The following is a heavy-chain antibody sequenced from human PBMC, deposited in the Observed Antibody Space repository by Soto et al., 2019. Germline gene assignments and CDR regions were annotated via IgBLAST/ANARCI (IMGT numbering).Heavy chain of an antibody. V-gene: IGHV3-23*01. CDR1: GFTFSSYA. Sequence: EVQPLESGGGLVQPGGSLRLSCAASGFTFSSYAMSWVRQAPGKGLEWVSAISGSGGSTYYADSVKGRFTISRDNSKNTLYLQMNSLRAEDTAVYYCAKDDSSGYYYGTYFDYWGQGTLVTVSS. CDR3: AKDDSSGYYYGTYFDY. CDR2: ISGSGGST. J-gene: IGHJ4*02. D-gene: IGHD3-22*01.